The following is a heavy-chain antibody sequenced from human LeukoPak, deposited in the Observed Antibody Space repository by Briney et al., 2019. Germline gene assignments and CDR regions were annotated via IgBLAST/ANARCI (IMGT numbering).Heavy chain of an antibody. CDR2: VYTRGST. Sequence: SETLSLTCTASGGSISCYCWSWIRQPAGKGLDLIGRVYTRGSTNYNPSLKSRVTMSADTSKNQFSLKLSSVTAADTAVYYCARDFTGNDRAFEIWGQGTTVTVSS. CDR3: ARDFTGNDRAFEI. V-gene: IGHV4-4*07. CDR1: GGSISCYC. D-gene: IGHD1-1*01. J-gene: IGHJ3*02.